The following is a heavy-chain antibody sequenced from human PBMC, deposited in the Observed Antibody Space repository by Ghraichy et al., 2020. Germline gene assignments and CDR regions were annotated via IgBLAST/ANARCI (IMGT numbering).Heavy chain of an antibody. CDR2: INPSGGST. CDR3: ARINRSSGYYYGMDV. Sequence: ASVKVSCKASGYTFTSYYMHWVRQAPGQGLEWMGIINPSGGSTSYAQKFQGRVTMTRDTSTSTVYMELSSLRSEDTAVYYCARINRSSGYYYGMDVWGQGTTVTVSS. V-gene: IGHV1-46*01. CDR1: GYTFTSYY. J-gene: IGHJ6*02. D-gene: IGHD6-6*01.